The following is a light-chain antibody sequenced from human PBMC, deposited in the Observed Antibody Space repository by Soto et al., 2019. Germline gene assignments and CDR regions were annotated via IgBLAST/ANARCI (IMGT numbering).Light chain of an antibody. V-gene: IGKV3-11*01. CDR3: QQRSNWPLT. J-gene: IGKJ4*01. Sequence: EIVLTQSPATLSLSPGERATLSCRASQGVSSYLAWYQQKPGQAPRLLIYDASDRATGIPGRFRGSGSGTDFTLTINRLEPEDSAVYFCQQRSNWPLTFGGGTKVEIK. CDR1: QGVSSY. CDR2: DAS.